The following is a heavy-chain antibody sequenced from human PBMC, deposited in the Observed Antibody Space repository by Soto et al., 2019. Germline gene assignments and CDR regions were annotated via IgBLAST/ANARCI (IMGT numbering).Heavy chain of an antibody. V-gene: IGHV5-51*01. D-gene: IGHD4-17*01. J-gene: IGHJ6*03. CDR2: IYPGDSDT. Sequence: PGESLKISCKGSGYSFTSYWIGWVRQMPGKGLEWMGIIYPGDSDTRYSPSFQGQVTISADKSISTAYLQWSSLKASDTAMYYCARQVYGDRAYPYYYYYYMDVWGKGTTVTVSS. CDR3: ARQVYGDRAYPYYYYYYMDV. CDR1: GYSFTSYW.